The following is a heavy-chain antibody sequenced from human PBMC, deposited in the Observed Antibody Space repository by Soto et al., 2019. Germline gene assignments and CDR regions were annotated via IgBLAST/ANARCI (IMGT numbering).Heavy chain of an antibody. D-gene: IGHD2-8*01. CDR2: GSNDGSNK. CDR3: ATDQSTNSRSYHALDV. J-gene: IGHJ6*02. V-gene: IGHV3-30*03. CDR1: EFTFSSYA. Sequence: QVQLVESGGGVVQPCESLRLSCAASEFTFSSYAMHWVLQAPGKGLEWVAVGSNDGSNKYYADSVKGRFTLSRDNSKNTLNMKMNSLRAEDTAVYYCATDQSTNSRSYHALDVWGQGTTVTVSS.